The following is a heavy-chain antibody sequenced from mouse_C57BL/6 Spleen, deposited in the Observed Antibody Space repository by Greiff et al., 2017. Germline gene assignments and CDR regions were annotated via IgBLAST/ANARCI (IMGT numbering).Heavy chain of an antibody. J-gene: IGHJ3*01. CDR2: INPNNGGT. CDR3: AGDYYGSRGTWFAY. D-gene: IGHD1-1*01. V-gene: IGHV1-26*01. CDR1: GYTFTDYY. Sequence: VQLQQSGPELVKPGASVKISCKASGYTFTDYYMNWVKQSHGKSLEWIGDINPNNGGTSYNQKFKGKATLTVDKSSSTAYMELRSLTSEDSAVYYCAGDYYGSRGTWFAYWGQGTLVTVSA.